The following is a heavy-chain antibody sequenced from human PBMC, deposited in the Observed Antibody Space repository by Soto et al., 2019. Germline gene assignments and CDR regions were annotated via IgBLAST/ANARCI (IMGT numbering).Heavy chain of an antibody. D-gene: IGHD6-13*01. CDR2: ISSSSSYI. CDR3: ARHDIAAAGTGFDY. CDR1: GFTFSSYS. Sequence: PGGSLRLSCAASGFTFSSYSMNWVRQAPGKGLEWVSSISSSSSYIYYADSVKGRFTISRDNAKNSLYLQMNSLRAEDTAVYYCARHDIAAAGTGFDYWGQGTLVTVSS. J-gene: IGHJ4*02. V-gene: IGHV3-21*01.